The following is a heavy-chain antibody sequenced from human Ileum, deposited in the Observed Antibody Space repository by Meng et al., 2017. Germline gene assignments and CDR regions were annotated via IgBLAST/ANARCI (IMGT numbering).Heavy chain of an antibody. D-gene: IGHD3-22*01. J-gene: IGHJ4*02. Sequence: VQLQESGPRLVKPSVTLSLTCAVSGTWWSWVRQPPGKGLEWIGEIFQSGRTNYNPSLKSRVTISIDKSKSQISLQLSAVTAADTAVYSCATSNDRDVYYLGYWGQGTLVTVFS. V-gene: IGHV4-4*02. CDR1: GTW. CDR3: ATSNDRDVYYLGY. CDR2: IFQSGRT.